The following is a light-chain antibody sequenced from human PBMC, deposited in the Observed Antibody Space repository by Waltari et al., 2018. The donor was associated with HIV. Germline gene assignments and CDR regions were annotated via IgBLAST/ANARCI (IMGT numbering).Light chain of an antibody. CDR1: RSVLYTSNNNNY. Sequence: DIVMTQSPDSLAVSLGERATINCKSSRSVLYTSNNNNYLAWYQHKPGQPPKLLIYWASTRQSGVPDRFSGSGSGTDFTLAINNLQAEDVAVYYCQQYYSIPRTFGQGTKVEIK. CDR2: WAS. V-gene: IGKV4-1*01. CDR3: QQYYSIPRT. J-gene: IGKJ1*01.